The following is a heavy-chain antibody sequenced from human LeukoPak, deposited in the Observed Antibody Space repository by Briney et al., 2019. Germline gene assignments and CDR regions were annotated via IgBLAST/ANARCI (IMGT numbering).Heavy chain of an antibody. J-gene: IGHJ4*02. CDR3: XRSEGTSVAVFDY. CDR1: GGPINNYY. V-gene: IGHV4-59*08. CDR2: IYYSGGT. D-gene: IGHD6-19*01. Sequence: PSETLSLTCTVSGGPINNYYWSWIRQPPGKGLEWIGYIYYSGGTNYNPSLKSRVTISVDTSKNQFSLKLSSVTAADTAVYYCXRSEGTSVAVFDYWGQGTLVTVSS.